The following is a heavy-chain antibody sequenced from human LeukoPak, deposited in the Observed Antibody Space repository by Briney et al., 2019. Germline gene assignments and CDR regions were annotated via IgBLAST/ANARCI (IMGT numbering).Heavy chain of an antibody. CDR2: ISSSGSTI. Sequence: PGGSLRLSCAASGLTFSSYEMNWVRQAPGKGLEWVSYISSSGSTIYYADSVKGRFTISRDNAKNSLYLQMNSLRAEDTAVYYCARALPRWLRFDYWGQGTLVTVSS. CDR1: GLTFSSYE. CDR3: ARALPRWLRFDY. V-gene: IGHV3-48*03. D-gene: IGHD5-12*01. J-gene: IGHJ4*02.